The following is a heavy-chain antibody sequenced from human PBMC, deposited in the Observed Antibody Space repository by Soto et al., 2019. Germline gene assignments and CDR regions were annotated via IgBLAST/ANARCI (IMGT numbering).Heavy chain of an antibody. CDR3: ARQITIFGVVIRDWFDP. Sequence: SSETLSLTCTVSGGSISSSSYYWGWIRQPPGKGLEWIGYIYYSGSTNYNPSLKSRVTISVDTSKNQFSLKLSSVTAADTAVYYCARQITIFGVVIRDWFDPWGQGTLVTVSS. CDR2: IYYSGST. D-gene: IGHD3-3*01. CDR1: GGSISSSSYY. V-gene: IGHV4-61*05. J-gene: IGHJ5*02.